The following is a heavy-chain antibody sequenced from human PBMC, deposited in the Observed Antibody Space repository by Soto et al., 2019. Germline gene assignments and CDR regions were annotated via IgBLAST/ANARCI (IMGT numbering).Heavy chain of an antibody. V-gene: IGHV1-18*01. CDR3: ARSPGLQDSSGYYYFDY. CDR2: ISAYNGNT. D-gene: IGHD3-22*01. Sequence: ASVKVSCKASGYTFTSYGISWVRQAPGQGLEWMGWISAYNGNTNYAQKLQGRVTMTTDTSTSTAYMELRSLRSDDTAVYYCARSPGLQDSSGYYYFDYWGQGTLVTVSS. CDR1: GYTFTSYG. J-gene: IGHJ4*02.